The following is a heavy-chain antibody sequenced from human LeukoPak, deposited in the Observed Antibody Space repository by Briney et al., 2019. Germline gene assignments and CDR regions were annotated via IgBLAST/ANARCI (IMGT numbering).Heavy chain of an antibody. J-gene: IGHJ6*02. Sequence: TGGSLRLSCTASGFTFGDYAMSWVRQAPGKGLEWVGFIRSKAYGGTTEYAASVKGRSTISRDDSKSIAYLQMNSLKTEDTAVYYCTRVPEDYYYYYGMDVWGQGTTVTVSS. CDR3: TRVPEDYYYYYGMDV. CDR2: IRSKAYGGTT. CDR1: GFTFGDYA. V-gene: IGHV3-49*04.